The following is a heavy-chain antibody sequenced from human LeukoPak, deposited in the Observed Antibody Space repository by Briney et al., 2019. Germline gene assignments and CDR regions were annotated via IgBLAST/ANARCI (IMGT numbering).Heavy chain of an antibody. CDR2: MNPNSGNT. V-gene: IGHV1-8*01. CDR3: ARGALISDDSSGYSVDY. CDR1: GYTFTSYD. D-gene: IGHD3-22*01. Sequence: ASVKVSCKASGYTFTSYDINWVRQATGQGLEWMGWMNPNSGNTGYAQKFQGRVTMTRNTSISTAYMELSSLRSGDTAVYYCARGALISDDSSGYSVDYWGQGTLVTVSS. J-gene: IGHJ4*02.